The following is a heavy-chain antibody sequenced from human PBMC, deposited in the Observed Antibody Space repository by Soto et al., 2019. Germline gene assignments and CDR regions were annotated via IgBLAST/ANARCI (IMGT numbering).Heavy chain of an antibody. J-gene: IGHJ6*02. CDR2: IDPSDSYT. V-gene: IGHV5-10-1*01. Sequence: GESLRISCQGSGYSFTSYWISWVRQMPGKGLEWMGRIDPSDSYTNYSPSFQGHVTISADKSISTAYLQWSSLEASDTAMYYCARHGIAVADHYYGMDVWGQGTTVTVSS. D-gene: IGHD6-19*01. CDR1: GYSFTSYW. CDR3: ARHGIAVADHYYGMDV.